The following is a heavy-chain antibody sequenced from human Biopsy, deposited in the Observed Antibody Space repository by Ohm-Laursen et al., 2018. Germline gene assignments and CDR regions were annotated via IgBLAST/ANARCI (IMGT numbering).Heavy chain of an antibody. D-gene: IGHD3-10*01. V-gene: IGHV4-39*01. J-gene: IGHJ4*02. Sequence: SETLSLTWTVSGGSISDSTYHWGWIRQSPGKGLEWIGNIYYSGSTYYNPSLKSRVTISADRSKNQFSLKLTSVTAADTAMYYCARQEFATSPLDYWGQGSLVTVSS. CDR3: ARQEFATSPLDY. CDR1: GGSISDSTYH. CDR2: IYYSGST.